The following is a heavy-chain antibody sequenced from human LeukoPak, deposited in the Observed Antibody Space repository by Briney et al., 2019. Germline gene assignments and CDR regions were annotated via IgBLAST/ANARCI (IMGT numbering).Heavy chain of an antibody. Sequence: GGSLRLSCAASGFTFSSYGMHWVRQAPGKGLEWVAVIWYDGSNKYYADSVKGRFTISRDNSKNTLYLQMNSLRAEDTAVYYCAKDRSGGYSYGYWFDPWGQGTLVTVSS. D-gene: IGHD5-18*01. CDR2: IWYDGSNK. CDR3: AKDRSGGYSYGYWFDP. J-gene: IGHJ5*02. CDR1: GFTFSSYG. V-gene: IGHV3-33*06.